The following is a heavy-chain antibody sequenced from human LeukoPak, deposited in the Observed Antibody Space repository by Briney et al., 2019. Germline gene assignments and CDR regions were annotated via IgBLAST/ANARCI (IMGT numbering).Heavy chain of an antibody. CDR2: INPNSGGT. CDR3: ARVLGGIAAAFDY. J-gene: IGHJ4*02. CDR1: GYTFTGYY. V-gene: IGHV1-2*02. D-gene: IGHD6-13*01. Sequence: ASVKVSCKASGYTFTGYYMHWVRQAPGQGLEWMGWINPNSGGTNYAQKFQGRVTMTRDTSISTAYMELSRLRSDDTAVHYCARVLGGIAAAFDYWGQGTLVTVSS.